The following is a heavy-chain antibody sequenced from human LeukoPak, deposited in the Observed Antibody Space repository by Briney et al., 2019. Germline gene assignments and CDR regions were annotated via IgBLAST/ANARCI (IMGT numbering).Heavy chain of an antibody. Sequence: PTGGSLRLSCAASGFTFSSYWMSWVRQAPGKGLEWVSVIYSGGSTYYADSVKGRFTISRDNSKNTLYLQMNSLRAEDTAVYYCATRQYYYDSSGYYSWGQGTLVTVSS. CDR2: IYSGGST. J-gene: IGHJ4*02. V-gene: IGHV3-53*01. D-gene: IGHD3-22*01. CDR3: ATRQYYYDSSGYYS. CDR1: GFTFSSYW.